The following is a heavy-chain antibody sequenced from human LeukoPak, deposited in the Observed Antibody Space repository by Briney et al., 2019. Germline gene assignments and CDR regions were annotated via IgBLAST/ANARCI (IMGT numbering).Heavy chain of an antibody. J-gene: IGHJ4*02. Sequence: PGGSLRLSCAASGFTFSRYWMSWVRQAPGKGLEWVANIKQDGSEKYYVDSVKGRFTISRDNAKNSLYLQMNSPRAEETAVYYCASWSGNGYWGQGTLVTVSS. D-gene: IGHD3-3*01. CDR2: IKQDGSEK. V-gene: IGHV3-7*01. CDR1: GFTFSRYW. CDR3: ASWSGNGY.